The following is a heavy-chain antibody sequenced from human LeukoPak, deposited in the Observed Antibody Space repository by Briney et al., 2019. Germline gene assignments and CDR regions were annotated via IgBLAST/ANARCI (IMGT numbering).Heavy chain of an antibody. CDR3: ATVRGGSGTYYNDY. CDR1: GFTFSSYA. J-gene: IGHJ4*02. Sequence: GGSLRLSCAASGFTFSSYAMSWVRQAPGKGLEWVSALSDSGGSTYYADSVKGRFTISRDNSKNTLYLQMNSLRAEDTSVYYCATVRGGSGTYYNDYWGQGTLVTVSS. CDR2: LSDSGGST. D-gene: IGHD3-10*01. V-gene: IGHV3-23*01.